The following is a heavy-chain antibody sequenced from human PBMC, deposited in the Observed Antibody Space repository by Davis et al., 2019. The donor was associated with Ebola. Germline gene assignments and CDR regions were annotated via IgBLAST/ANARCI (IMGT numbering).Heavy chain of an antibody. D-gene: IGHD2-15*01. CDR3: ARDREVVDFSY. CDR1: GFTFSSYA. J-gene: IGHJ4*02. Sequence: GESLKISCAASGFTFSSYAMHWVRQAPGKGLEWVAVISYDGSNKYYADSVKVRFTISRDNSKNTLYLQMNSLRAEDTAVYYCARDREVVDFSYWGQGTLVTVSS. CDR2: ISYDGSNK. V-gene: IGHV3-30*04.